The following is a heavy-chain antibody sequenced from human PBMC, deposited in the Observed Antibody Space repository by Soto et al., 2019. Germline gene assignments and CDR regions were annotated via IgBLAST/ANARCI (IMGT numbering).Heavy chain of an antibody. CDR3: ARNGYCSSTSCYQGAFDI. CDR1: GYTFTSYG. D-gene: IGHD2-2*01. CDR2: ISAYNGNT. J-gene: IGHJ3*02. Sequence: ASVKVSCKASGYTFTSYGISWVRQAPGQGLEWMGWISAYNGNTNYAQKLQGRVTMTTDTSTSTAYMELRSLRSDDTAVYYCARNGYCSSTSCYQGAFDIWGQGTMVTVSS. V-gene: IGHV1-18*01.